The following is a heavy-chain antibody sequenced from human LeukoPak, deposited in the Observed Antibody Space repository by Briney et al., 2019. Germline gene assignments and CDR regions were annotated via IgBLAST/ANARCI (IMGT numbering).Heavy chain of an antibody. Sequence: SETLSLTCTVSGGSISSYYWSWIRQPPGKGLKWMGYIHSSGSTNYNPSLKSRITISVDTSKNQFSLKLTSVTAADTAVYYCARDYGDYEFIEWGQGTLVTVSS. V-gene: IGHV4-59*01. D-gene: IGHD4-17*01. CDR1: GGSISSYY. CDR2: IHSSGST. J-gene: IGHJ4*02. CDR3: ARDYGDYEFIE.